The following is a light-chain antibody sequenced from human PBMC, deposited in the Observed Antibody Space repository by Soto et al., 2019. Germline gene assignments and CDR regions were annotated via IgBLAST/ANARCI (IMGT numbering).Light chain of an antibody. J-gene: IGLJ1*01. CDR3: QSYDNSLSGSYV. CDR2: SDD. CDR1: SSNIGAGYV. Sequence: QSALTQPPSVSGAPGQRVTISCTGSSSNIGAGYVVHLYQQLPGAAPKLLIFSDDNRPSGVPDRFSGSNSGTSASLTITGLQPEDEADYYCQSYDNSLSGSYVFGTGTKVTVL. V-gene: IGLV1-40*01.